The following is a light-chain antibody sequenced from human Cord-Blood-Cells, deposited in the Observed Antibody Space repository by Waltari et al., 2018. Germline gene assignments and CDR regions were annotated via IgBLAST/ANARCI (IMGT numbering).Light chain of an antibody. CDR3: SSYTSSSNVV. V-gene: IGLV2-14*01. J-gene: IGLJ2*01. CDR2: DVS. Sequence: QSALTQPASVSGSPGQSITISCTGTSRYVGGYNYVSWYQQHPGKAPKLMIYDVSNRPSGVSNRFSGSKSGNTASLTISGLQAEDEADYYCSSYTSSSNVVFGGGTKLTVL. CDR1: SRYVGGYNY.